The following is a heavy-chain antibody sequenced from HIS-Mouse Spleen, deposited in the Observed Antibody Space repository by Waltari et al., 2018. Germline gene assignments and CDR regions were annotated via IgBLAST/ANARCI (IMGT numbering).Heavy chain of an antibody. CDR1: GGSISSSSYD. V-gene: IGHV4-39*07. Sequence: QLQLQESGPGLVHPSATLSLTCTVSGGSISSSSYDWGWIRQPPGKGLEWIGSIYYSGSTYYNPSLKSRVTISVDTSKNQFSLKLSSVTAADTAVYYCAREIPYSSSWYDWYFDLWGRGTLVTVSS. D-gene: IGHD6-13*01. CDR2: IYYSGST. J-gene: IGHJ2*01. CDR3: AREIPYSSSWYDWYFDL.